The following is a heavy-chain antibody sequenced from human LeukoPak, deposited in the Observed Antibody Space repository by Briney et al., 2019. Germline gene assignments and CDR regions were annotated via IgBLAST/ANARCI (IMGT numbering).Heavy chain of an antibody. CDR2: IYTSGST. CDR3: ARDCSGGTCYLGVLDY. V-gene: IGHV4-4*07. CDR1: GDSVSSYY. J-gene: IGHJ4*02. D-gene: IGHD2-15*01. Sequence: PSETLSLTCTVSGDSVSSYYWSWIRQPAGKGLEWIGRIYTSGSTNYNPSLKSRVAMSVDTSKNQFSLDLTSVTAADAAVYYCARDCSGGTCYLGVLDYWGQGIMVTVSS.